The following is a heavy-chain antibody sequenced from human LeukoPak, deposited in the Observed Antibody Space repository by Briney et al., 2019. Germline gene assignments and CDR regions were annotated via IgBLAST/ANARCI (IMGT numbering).Heavy chain of an antibody. J-gene: IGHJ6*02. Sequence: ASVKVSCKVSGYTLTELSMHWVRQAPGKGLEWMGGFDPEDGETIYAQKFQGRVTMTEDTSTDTAYMELSSLRSEDTAVYYCASSLGYYHYYGMDVWGQGTTVTVSS. CDR1: GYTLTELS. CDR3: ASSLGYYHYYGMDV. V-gene: IGHV1-24*01. D-gene: IGHD2-2*01. CDR2: FDPEDGET.